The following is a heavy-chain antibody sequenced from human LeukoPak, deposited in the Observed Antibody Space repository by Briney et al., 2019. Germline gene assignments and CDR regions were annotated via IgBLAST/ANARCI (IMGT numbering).Heavy chain of an antibody. CDR1: GFTFSSYG. CDR3: ARDTPIYGFNY. Sequence: GRSLRLSCAASGFTFSSYGMHWVRQAPGKGLEWVAVIWYDGSNKYYADSVKGRFTISRDNAKNSLYLQMNSLRAEDTAVYYCARDTPIYGFNYWGQGTLVTVSS. V-gene: IGHV3-33*01. CDR2: IWYDGSNK. D-gene: IGHD3-10*01. J-gene: IGHJ4*02.